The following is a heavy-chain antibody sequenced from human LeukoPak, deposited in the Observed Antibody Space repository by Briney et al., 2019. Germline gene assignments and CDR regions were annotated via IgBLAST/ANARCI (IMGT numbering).Heavy chain of an antibody. D-gene: IGHD5-24*01. Sequence: SETLSLTCTVSGGSISNYYWTWLRQPPGKGLEWIGHIFWSGTTIHNPSLTSRLTISIDTSRSQFSPKLNSVTAADTAIYYCARAFQYNYGRGPFDYWGQGSLVIVSP. J-gene: IGHJ4*02. CDR1: GGSISNYY. CDR3: ARAFQYNYGRGPFDY. CDR2: IFWSGTT. V-gene: IGHV4-59*01.